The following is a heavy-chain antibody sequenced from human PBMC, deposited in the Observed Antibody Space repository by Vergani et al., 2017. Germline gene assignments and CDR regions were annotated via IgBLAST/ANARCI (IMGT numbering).Heavy chain of an antibody. CDR2: IYTSGST. J-gene: IGHJ5*02. CDR1: GGSISSGSYY. V-gene: IGHV4-61*02. Sequence: QVQLQESGPGLVKPSQTLSVTCTVSGGSISSGSYYWSWIRQPAGKGLEWIGRIYTSGSTNYNPSLKSRVTMSVDTSKNQFSLKLSSVTAADTAVYYCARGDQQIGWFDPWGQGTLVTVSS. CDR3: ARGDQQIGWFDP. D-gene: IGHD1/OR15-1a*01.